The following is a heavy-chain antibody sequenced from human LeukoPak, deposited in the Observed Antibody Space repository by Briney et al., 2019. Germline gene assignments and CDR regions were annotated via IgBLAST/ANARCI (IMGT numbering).Heavy chain of an antibody. CDR3: ARPIRYYYYGMDV. J-gene: IGHJ6*02. Sequence: GEALKISCKGSGYSFTSYWISWVRQMPGKGLEWMWRIDPSDSYTNYSPSFQGHVTISADKSIGTAYLQWSSLKASDTAVYYCARPIRYYYYGMDVWGQGTTVTVSS. V-gene: IGHV5-10-1*01. CDR2: IDPSDSYT. CDR1: GYSFTSYW.